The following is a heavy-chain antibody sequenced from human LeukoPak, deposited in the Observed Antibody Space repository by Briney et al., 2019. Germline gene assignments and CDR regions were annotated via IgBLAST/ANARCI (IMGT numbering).Heavy chain of an antibody. CDR1: GFTFTGYY. J-gene: IGHJ4*02. CDR3: ARGGGDYGARFDY. CDR2: INPSSGGT. D-gene: IGHD4-17*01. V-gene: IGHV1-2*02. Sequence: GASVKVSCKTSGFTFTGYYIHWVRQAPGQGLEWMGWINPSSGGTNYAQKFQGRVTMTRDTSISTAYMELSRLRSEDTAVYYCARGGGDYGARFDYWGQGTLVTVSS.